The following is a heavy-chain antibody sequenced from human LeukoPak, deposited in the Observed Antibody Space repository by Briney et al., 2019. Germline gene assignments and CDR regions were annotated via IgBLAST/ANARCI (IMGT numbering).Heavy chain of an antibody. J-gene: IGHJ3*02. Sequence: GGSLRLSCAAPGFTFSSYGMHSVRQALGKGLEWVAFIRYDGSNKYYADSVKGRFTISRDNSKSTLYLQMNSLRAEDTAVFYCAKERFYGAATHAFDIWGQGTMVTVSS. CDR2: IRYDGSNK. CDR1: GFTFSSYG. D-gene: IGHD4-17*01. CDR3: AKERFYGAATHAFDI. V-gene: IGHV3-30*02.